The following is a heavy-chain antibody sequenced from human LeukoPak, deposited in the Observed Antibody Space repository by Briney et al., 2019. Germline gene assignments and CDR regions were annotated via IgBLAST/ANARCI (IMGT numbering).Heavy chain of an antibody. CDR2: IIPILGIA. CDR3: ASGGSSWYAYYFDY. Sequence: SVKVSCKASGYTFTSYDINWVRQATGQGLEWMGRIIPILGIANYAQKFQGRVTITADKSTSTAYMELSSLRSEDTAVYYCASGGSSWYAYYFDYWGQGTLVTVSS. CDR1: GYTFTSYD. V-gene: IGHV1-69*04. D-gene: IGHD6-13*01. J-gene: IGHJ4*02.